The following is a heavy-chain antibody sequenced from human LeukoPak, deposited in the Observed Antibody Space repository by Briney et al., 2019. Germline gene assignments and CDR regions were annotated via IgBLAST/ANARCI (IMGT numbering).Heavy chain of an antibody. D-gene: IGHD2-8*02. J-gene: IGHJ6*03. CDR2: IIPIFGTA. CDR1: GGTFSRYA. CDR3: ASKVTGTVSYYYYYYMEV. V-gene: IGHV1-69*05. Sequence: VASVKVSCKASGGTFSRYAISWVRQAPGQGLQWMGWIIPIFGTANYAQKFQGRVTITTDESTSTAYMELSSLRSEDTAVYYCASKVTGTVSYYYYYYMEVWGKGTTVTVSS.